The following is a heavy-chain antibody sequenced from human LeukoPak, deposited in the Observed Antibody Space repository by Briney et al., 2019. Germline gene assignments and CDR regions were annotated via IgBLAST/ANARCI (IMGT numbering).Heavy chain of an antibody. CDR3: ARDTSWNDHYYYYGMDV. CDR2: ISAYNGNT. Sequence: ASVKVSCKASGYTFTSYGISWVRQAPGQGLEWMGWISAYNGNTNYAQKLQGRVTMTTDTSTSTAYMELRSLRSDDTAVYYCARDTSWNDHYYYYGMDVWGQGTTVTVSS. CDR1: GYTFTSYG. D-gene: IGHD1-1*01. J-gene: IGHJ6*02. V-gene: IGHV1-18*01.